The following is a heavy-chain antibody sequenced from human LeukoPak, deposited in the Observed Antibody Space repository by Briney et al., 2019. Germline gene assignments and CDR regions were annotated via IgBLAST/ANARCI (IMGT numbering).Heavy chain of an antibody. CDR1: GFTFSSYW. J-gene: IGHJ5*02. CDR3: ARDDCSSISCYHNWFDP. V-gene: IGHV3-7*01. D-gene: IGHD2-2*01. Sequence: GGSLRLSCAASGFTFSSYWMSWVRQAPGRGLEWVANIKQDGSEKYYVDSVKGRFTISRDNAKNSLYLQMNSLRAEDTAVYYCARDDCSSISCYHNWFDPGAREPWSPSPQ. CDR2: IKQDGSEK.